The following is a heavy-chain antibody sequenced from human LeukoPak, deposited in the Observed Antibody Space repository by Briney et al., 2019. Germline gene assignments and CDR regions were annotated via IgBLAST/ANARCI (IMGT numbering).Heavy chain of an antibody. J-gene: IGHJ4*02. V-gene: IGHV3-49*03. D-gene: IGHD4-17*01. CDR1: GFPSVDYA. Sequence: GGSLSLSCTAPGFPSVDYAMSWFRRAPGKGREGVGLIRGKAYGGTTEYPACVNCRSTMSIPETQSIAKLQMNSLKTEDAAVYSCAKGGASVTRYVDYWGQGTLVTVSS. CDR2: IRGKAYGGTT. CDR3: AKGGASVTRYVDY.